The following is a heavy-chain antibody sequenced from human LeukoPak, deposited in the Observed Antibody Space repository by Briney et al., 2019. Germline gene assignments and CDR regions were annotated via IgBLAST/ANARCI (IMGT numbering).Heavy chain of an antibody. V-gene: IGHV4-38-2*02. J-gene: IGHJ6*03. Sequence: SETLSLTCNVSGYSISSGYYWAWIRQSPGKGLEWIGSIYHSGSTYYNPSLKSRVTISVDTSKNQFSLKLSSVTAADTAVYYCARLHYYYYYMDVWGKGTTVTISS. CDR1: GYSISSGYY. CDR3: ARLHYYYYYMDV. CDR2: IYHSGST.